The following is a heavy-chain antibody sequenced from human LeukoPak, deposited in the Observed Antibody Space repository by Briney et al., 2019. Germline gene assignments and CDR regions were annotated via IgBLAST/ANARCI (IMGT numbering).Heavy chain of an antibody. J-gene: IGHJ4*02. D-gene: IGHD6-6*01. CDR1: GFTFDDYG. V-gene: IGHV4-34*01. Sequence: GSLRLSCAASGFTFDDYGMSWVRQAPGKGLEWIGEINHSGSTNYNPSLKSRVTISVDTSKNQFSLKLSSVTAADAAVYYCARGGRRGAARLFYYYFDYWGQGTLVTVSS. CDR3: ARGGRRGAARLFYYYFDY. CDR2: INHSGST.